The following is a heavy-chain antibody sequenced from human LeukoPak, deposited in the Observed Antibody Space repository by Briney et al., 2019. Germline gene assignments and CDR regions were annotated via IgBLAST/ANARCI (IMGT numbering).Heavy chain of an antibody. CDR2: INPNSGGT. CDR3: ARPTQYYDSSDYYFDAFDI. Sequence: ASVKVSCKASGYTFTGYYIHWVRQAPGQGLEWMGWINPNSGGTNYAQKFQGRVTMTRDTSISTAYMELSRLRSDVTAEYYCARPTQYYDSSDYYFDAFDIWGQGTMVTVSS. V-gene: IGHV1-2*02. CDR1: GYTFTGYY. D-gene: IGHD3-22*01. J-gene: IGHJ3*02.